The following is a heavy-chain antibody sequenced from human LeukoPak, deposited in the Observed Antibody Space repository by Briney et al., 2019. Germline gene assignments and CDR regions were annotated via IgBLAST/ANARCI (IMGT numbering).Heavy chain of an antibody. CDR2: ISSSSSYI. CDR1: GFTFSSYS. D-gene: IGHD6-13*01. CDR3: ARGYSSSWHHYYYYMDV. J-gene: IGHJ6*03. V-gene: IGHV3-21*01. Sequence: GGSPRLSCAASGFTFSSYSMNWVRQAPGKGLEWVSSISSSSSYIYYADSVKGRFTIARDNAKNSLYLQMNSLRAEDTAVYYCARGYSSSWHHYYYYMDVWGKGTTVTVSS.